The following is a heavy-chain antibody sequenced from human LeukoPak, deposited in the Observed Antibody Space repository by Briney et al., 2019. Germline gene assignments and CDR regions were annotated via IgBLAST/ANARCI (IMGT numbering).Heavy chain of an antibody. Sequence: SETLSLTCTVSGGSISSGGYYWSWIRQHPGKGLEWIGYIYYSGSTYYNPSLKSRVTISVDTSKNQFSLKLSSVTAADTAVYYCARDEQYYYYGMDVWGQGTTVTVSS. CDR1: GGSISSGGYY. V-gene: IGHV4-31*03. CDR2: IYYSGST. J-gene: IGHJ6*02. CDR3: ARDEQYYYYGMDV.